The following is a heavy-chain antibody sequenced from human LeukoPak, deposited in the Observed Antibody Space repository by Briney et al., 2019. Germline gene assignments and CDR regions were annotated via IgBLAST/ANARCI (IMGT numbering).Heavy chain of an antibody. D-gene: IGHD3-9*01. CDR3: ARAPYYDILTHDAFDI. J-gene: IGHJ3*02. CDR2: IYYSGST. CDR1: GGSISSGDYY. V-gene: IGHV4-30-4*01. Sequence: SQTLSLTCTVSGGSISSGDYYWSWIRQPPGKGLEWIGCIYYSGSTYYNPSLKSRVTISVDTSKNQFSLKLSSVTAADTAVYYCARAPYYDILTHDAFDIWGQGTMVTVSS.